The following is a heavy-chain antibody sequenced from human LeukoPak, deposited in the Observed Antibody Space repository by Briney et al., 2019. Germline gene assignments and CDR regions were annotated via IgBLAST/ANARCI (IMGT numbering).Heavy chain of an antibody. CDR2: IYYSGST. Sequence: SETLSLTCTVSGGSVSSGSYYWSWIRQPPGKGLEWIGYIYYSGSTNYNPSLKSRVTISVDTSKNQFSLKLSSVTAAATALYYCASQLRYFDWSTHYFDYWGQGTLVTVSS. D-gene: IGHD3-9*01. CDR3: ASQLRYFDWSTHYFDY. CDR1: GGSVSSGSYY. J-gene: IGHJ4*02. V-gene: IGHV4-61*01.